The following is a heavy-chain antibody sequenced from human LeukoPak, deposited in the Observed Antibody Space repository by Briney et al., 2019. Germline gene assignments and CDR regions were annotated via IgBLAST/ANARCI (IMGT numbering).Heavy chain of an antibody. J-gene: IGHJ4*02. CDR1: GYTFTDYY. V-gene: IGHV1-2*02. Sequence: ASVKVSCKASGYTFTDYYMHWVRQAPGQGLEWMGWINPNIGATNYAQKFQGRVTMTRDTSISTAYMELSRLRSDDVAMYYCARYTAVFRGFDFWGQGTLVTVSS. CDR3: ARYTAVFRGFDF. D-gene: IGHD5-18*01. CDR2: INPNIGAT.